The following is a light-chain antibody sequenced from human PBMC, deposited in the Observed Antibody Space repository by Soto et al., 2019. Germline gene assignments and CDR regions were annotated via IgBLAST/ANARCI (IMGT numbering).Light chain of an antibody. Sequence: DIQMTQFPSTLSASVGDRSTITCMASQSITYWLAWYQQKPGRAPKLLIYDVFNLQSGVTSRFSGSGSGTEFTLTISSLQPDDFATYYCQHYNSYSEAFGQGTQVDIK. CDR3: QHYNSYSEA. V-gene: IGKV1-5*01. CDR1: QSITYW. CDR2: DVF. J-gene: IGKJ1*01.